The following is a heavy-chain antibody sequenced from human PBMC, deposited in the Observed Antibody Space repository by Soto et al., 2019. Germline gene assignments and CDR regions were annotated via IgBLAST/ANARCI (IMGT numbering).Heavy chain of an antibody. CDR1: GYTFSRHG. Sequence: QVQLVQSGVEVKKPGASVKVSCETSGYTFSRHGINWVLRAPGQGLEWMAWISAHNGNTKYAEKFQGRISVTIETATTTAYMDLRSLYSDESAEYYRGRESVNSNSWYVVHYWGQGTPVIVSS. D-gene: IGHD5-12*01. V-gene: IGHV1-18*01. J-gene: IGHJ4*02. CDR2: ISAHNGNT. CDR3: GRESVNSNSWYVVHY.